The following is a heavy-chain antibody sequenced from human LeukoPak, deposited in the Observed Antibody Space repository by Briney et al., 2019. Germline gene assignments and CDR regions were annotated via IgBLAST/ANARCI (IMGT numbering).Heavy chain of an antibody. J-gene: IGHJ3*02. V-gene: IGHV3-9*01. Sequence: GGSLRLSCAASGFTFDDYAMHWIRQAPGKGLEWVSGISWNSGSTGYADSVKGRFTISRDNSKNTLYLQMNSLRAEDTAVYYCAKDPYSSSSEAFDIWGQGTMVTVSS. CDR1: GFTFDDYA. D-gene: IGHD6-6*01. CDR2: ISWNSGST. CDR3: AKDPYSSSSEAFDI.